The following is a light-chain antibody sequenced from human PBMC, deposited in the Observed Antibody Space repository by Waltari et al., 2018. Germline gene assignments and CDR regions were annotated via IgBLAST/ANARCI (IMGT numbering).Light chain of an antibody. V-gene: IGKV3-11*01. J-gene: IGKJ1*01. CDR1: QSVSSY. CDR2: DAS. CDR3: QQRSNWLWT. Sequence: ELVLTQSPATLSLSPGERANLPCRASQSVSSYLAWYQKKPGQAPRLLIYDASNRATGIPARFSGSGSGTDFTLTISSLEPEDFAVYYCQQRSNWLWTFGQGTKVEIK.